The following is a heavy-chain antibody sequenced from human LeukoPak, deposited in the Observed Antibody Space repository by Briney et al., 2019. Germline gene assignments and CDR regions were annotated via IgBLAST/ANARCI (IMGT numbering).Heavy chain of an antibody. J-gene: IGHJ6*02. CDR2: IRSKAYGGTT. Sequence: GGSLRLSCTASGFTFGDYAMSWFRQAPGKGLEWVGFIRSKAYGGTTEYAASVKGRFTISRDDSKSIAYLQMNSLKTEDTAVYYCTAQAPRYCSGGSCSLWYYYGMDVWGQGTTVTVSS. CDR1: GFTFGDYA. CDR3: TAQAPRYCSGGSCSLWYYYGMDV. D-gene: IGHD2-15*01. V-gene: IGHV3-49*03.